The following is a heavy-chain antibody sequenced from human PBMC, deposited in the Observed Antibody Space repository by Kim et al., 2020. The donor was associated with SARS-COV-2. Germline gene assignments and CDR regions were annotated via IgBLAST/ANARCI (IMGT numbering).Heavy chain of an antibody. CDR1: GGSFSGYY. D-gene: IGHD3-10*01. CDR3: ARGFPPRITMVRGVGKKGFDP. V-gene: IGHV4-34*01. CDR2: INHSGST. Sequence: SETLSLTCAVYGGSFSGYYWSWIRQPPGKGLEWIGEINHSGSTNYNPSLKSRVTISVDTSKNQFSLKLSSVTAADTAVYYCARGFPPRITMVRGVGKKGFDPWGQGTLVTVSS. J-gene: IGHJ5*02.